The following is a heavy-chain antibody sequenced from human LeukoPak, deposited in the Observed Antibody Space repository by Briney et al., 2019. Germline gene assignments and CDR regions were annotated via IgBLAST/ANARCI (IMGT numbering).Heavy chain of an antibody. D-gene: IGHD3-3*01. CDR1: GFTVSSNY. CDR2: IYSGGST. J-gene: IGHJ4*02. CDR3: AREKPIFGVVIMYSFDY. Sequence: PGGSLRLSCAASGFTVSSNYMSWVRQAPGKGLEWVSVIYSGGSTYYADSVKGRFTISRDNSKNTLYLQMNSLRAEDTAVYYCAREKPIFGVVIMYSFDYWGQGTLVTVSS. V-gene: IGHV3-66*01.